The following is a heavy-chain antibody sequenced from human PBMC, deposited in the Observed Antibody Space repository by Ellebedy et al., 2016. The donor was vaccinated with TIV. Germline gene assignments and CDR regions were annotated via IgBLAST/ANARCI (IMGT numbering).Heavy chain of an antibody. D-gene: IGHD6-19*01. V-gene: IGHV1-69*04. Sequence: AASVKVSCKASGYTFTSYGISWVRQAPGQGLEWMGRIIPILGIANYSQKFQGRVTITRDTSASTAYMELSSLRSEDTAVYYCARGHSDDTYTSGWYFLNWGQGTLVTVSS. CDR3: ARGHSDDTYTSGWYFLN. J-gene: IGHJ1*01. CDR2: IIPILGIA. CDR1: GYTFTSYG.